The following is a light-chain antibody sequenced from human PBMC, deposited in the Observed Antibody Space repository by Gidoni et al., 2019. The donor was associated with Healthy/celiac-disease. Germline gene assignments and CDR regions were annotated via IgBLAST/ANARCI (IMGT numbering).Light chain of an antibody. CDR1: QSVSSSY. CDR2: GAS. CDR3: QQDYNLLT. J-gene: IGKJ4*01. V-gene: IGKV3D-7*01. Sequence: PGERVTLSCRASQSVSSSYLTWYQQKPGQAPRLLIYGASIRATGIPARFSGSGSGTDFTLTISSLQPEDFAVYYCQQDYNLLTFGGGTKVEIK.